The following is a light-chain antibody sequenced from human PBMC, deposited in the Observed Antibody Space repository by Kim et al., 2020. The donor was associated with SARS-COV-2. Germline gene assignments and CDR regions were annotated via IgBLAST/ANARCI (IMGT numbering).Light chain of an antibody. J-gene: IGKJ4*01. Sequence: SPGERVTLSCRASQSVSSTYLAWYQQKPGQAPRLLIYGASSRATGIPDRFSGSGSGTDRTLTISRLEPEDFAVYYCQQYGSSPLTFGGGTKVDIK. CDR1: QSVSSTY. CDR3: QQYGSSPLT. V-gene: IGKV3-20*01. CDR2: GAS.